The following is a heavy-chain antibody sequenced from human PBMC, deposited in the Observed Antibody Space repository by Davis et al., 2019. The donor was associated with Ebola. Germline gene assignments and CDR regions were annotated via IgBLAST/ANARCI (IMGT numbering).Heavy chain of an antibody. V-gene: IGHV3-9*01. J-gene: IGHJ6*02. CDR2: ISWNSGSI. D-gene: IGHD3-3*01. CDR1: GFTFDDYA. CDR3: AKDIRSGYPSLYYGMDV. Sequence: SLKISCAASGFTFDDYAMHWVRQAPGKGLEWVSGISWNSGSIGYADSVKGRFTISRDNAKNSLYLQMNSLRAEDTALYYCAKDIRSGYPSLYYGMDVWGQGTTVTVSS.